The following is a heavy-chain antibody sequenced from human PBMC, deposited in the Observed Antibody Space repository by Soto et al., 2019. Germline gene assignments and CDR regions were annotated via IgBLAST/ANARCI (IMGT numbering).Heavy chain of an antibody. CDR3: AEDISSGYYVDY. Sequence: LRLSCAASGFTFSSYAMSWVRQAPGKGLEWVSAISGSGGSTYYADSVKGRFTISRDNSKNTLYLQMNSLRAEDTAVYYCAEDISSGYYVDYWGQGTLVTVSS. CDR1: GFTFSSYA. D-gene: IGHD3-22*01. CDR2: ISGSGGST. V-gene: IGHV3-23*01. J-gene: IGHJ4*02.